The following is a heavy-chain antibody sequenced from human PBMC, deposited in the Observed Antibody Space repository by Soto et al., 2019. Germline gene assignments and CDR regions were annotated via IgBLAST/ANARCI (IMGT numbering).Heavy chain of an antibody. CDR3: ARDPTYCTNGVCYTRYYFDY. J-gene: IGHJ4*02. D-gene: IGHD2-8*01. Sequence: GASVKVSCKASGYTFTGYYMHWVRQAPGQGLEWMGWINPNSGGTNYAQKFQGRVTMTRDTSISTAYMELSRLRSDDTAVYYCARDPTYCTNGVCYTRYYFDYWGQGTLVTVSS. V-gene: IGHV1-2*02. CDR2: INPNSGGT. CDR1: GYTFTGYY.